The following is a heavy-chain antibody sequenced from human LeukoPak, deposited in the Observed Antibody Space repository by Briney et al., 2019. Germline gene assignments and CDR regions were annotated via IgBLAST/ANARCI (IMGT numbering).Heavy chain of an antibody. J-gene: IGHJ5*01. D-gene: IGHD5-12*01. Sequence: ASVKVSCKASGYTFTSYYMHWVRQAPGQGLEWMGIINPSGGSTSYAQKFQGRVTVTRDTSTSTVYMELSSLRSGDTAVYYCARGYSGYDLDSWGQGTLVTVSS. CDR2: INPSGGST. CDR3: ARGYSGYDLDS. CDR1: GYTFTSYY. V-gene: IGHV1-46*01.